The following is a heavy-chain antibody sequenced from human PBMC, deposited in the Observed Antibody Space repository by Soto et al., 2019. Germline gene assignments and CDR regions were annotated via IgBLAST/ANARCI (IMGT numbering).Heavy chain of an antibody. CDR2: IYYSGST. J-gene: IGHJ3*02. CDR3: ARGSRRYCSSISFYASAPFAFDI. CDR1: GGSISSGDYY. V-gene: IGHV4-30-4*01. D-gene: IGHD2-2*01. Sequence: SETLSLTCTVSGGSISSGDYYWSWIRQPPGKGLEWIGYIYYSGSTYYNPSLKSRVTISVDTSKNQFSLKLSSVTAADTAVYSCARGSRRYCSSISFYASAPFAFDIWGQGTRVTVSS.